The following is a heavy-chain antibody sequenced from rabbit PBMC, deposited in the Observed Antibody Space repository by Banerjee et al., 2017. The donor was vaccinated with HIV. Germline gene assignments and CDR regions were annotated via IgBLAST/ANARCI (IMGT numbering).Heavy chain of an antibody. D-gene: IGHD4-2*01. V-gene: IGHV1S45*01. CDR1: GFDFISNA. CDR3: ATSGSNVYRAFNL. Sequence: QEQLKETGGGLVQPGGSLTLSCKASGFDFISNAMCWVRQAPGKGLEWIGCIYSSSSGRAYYASWAKGRFTISKTSSTTVTLQMTSLAAADTATYFCATSGSNVYRAFNLWGQGTLVTVS. CDR2: IYSSSSGRA. J-gene: IGHJ4*01.